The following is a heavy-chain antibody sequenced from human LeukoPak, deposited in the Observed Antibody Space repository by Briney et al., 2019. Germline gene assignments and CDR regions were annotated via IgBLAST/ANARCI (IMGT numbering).Heavy chain of an antibody. D-gene: IGHD3-16*02. V-gene: IGHV4-59*02. CDR3: ARTDRLARYFFDY. CDR2: TYSSGSA. Sequence: SETLSLTCSVSGGSVSFFYWTWIRQPPGKGLEWIGYTYSSGSANYNPSLKSRATISVDTSKNQFSLKLTSVTAADTALYYCARTDRLARYFFDYWGQGALVSVSS. J-gene: IGHJ4*02. CDR1: GGSVSFFY.